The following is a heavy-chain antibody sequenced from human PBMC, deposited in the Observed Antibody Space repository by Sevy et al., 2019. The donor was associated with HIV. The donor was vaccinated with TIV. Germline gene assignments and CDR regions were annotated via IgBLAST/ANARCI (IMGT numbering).Heavy chain of an antibody. Sequence: GESLKISCTASGFTFGDYCMSWVRQAPGKGLEWVAFLKSDVYGGTVDHAASVRGRFVISRDDSKTIAYLQMNDLKTEDTGVYYCTRSKAAQSIFDYWGQGALVTVSS. J-gene: IGHJ4*02. CDR1: GFTFGDYC. V-gene: IGHV3-49*04. CDR3: TRSKAAQSIFDY. CDR2: LKSDVYGGTV. D-gene: IGHD6-13*01.